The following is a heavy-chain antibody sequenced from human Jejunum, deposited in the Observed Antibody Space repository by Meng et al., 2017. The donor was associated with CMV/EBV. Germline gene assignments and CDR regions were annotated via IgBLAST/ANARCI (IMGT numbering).Heavy chain of an antibody. CDR2: ISPTTGNI. CDR3: ARPAYIDRGGFDY. CDR1: GFILANYQ. V-gene: IGHV3-23*01. J-gene: IGHJ4*02. Sequence: AAYGFILANYQIFCVRQAPGKGLEWVSSISPTTGNIYYADSVKGRFTISRDTSENTLYLQMNSLRAADTAIYYCARPAYIDRGGFDYWGQGTLVTVSS. D-gene: IGHD3-16*01.